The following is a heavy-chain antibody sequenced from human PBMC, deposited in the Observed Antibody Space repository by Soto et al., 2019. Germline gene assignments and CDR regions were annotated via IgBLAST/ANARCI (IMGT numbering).Heavy chain of an antibody. D-gene: IGHD6-19*01. Sequence: RLSCAASGFPFDYYGMSWVRQAPGKGLEWVSGINSDGSSTTYADSVKGRFTISRDNAKNTLYLQMNSLRAEDTAVYYCVRGEGGWETYWGQGTLVTVSS. CDR2: INSDGSST. J-gene: IGHJ4*02. CDR3: VRGEGGWETY. V-gene: IGHV3-74*01. CDR1: GFPFDYYG.